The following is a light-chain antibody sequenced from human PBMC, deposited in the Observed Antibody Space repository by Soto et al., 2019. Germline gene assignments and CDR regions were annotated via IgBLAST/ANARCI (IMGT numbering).Light chain of an antibody. Sequence: MQITQSPSTLSASLGDRVTMTCRASQSLDRDYLAWYQQKPGKAPKLLIYRASTLESGVPARFTGGGSGTAFTLTISSXEPDDFATYYCHQYDSYPRTFGQGTKVDIK. J-gene: IGKJ1*01. CDR3: HQYDSYPRT. CDR1: QSLDRDY. CDR2: RAS. V-gene: IGKV1-5*03.